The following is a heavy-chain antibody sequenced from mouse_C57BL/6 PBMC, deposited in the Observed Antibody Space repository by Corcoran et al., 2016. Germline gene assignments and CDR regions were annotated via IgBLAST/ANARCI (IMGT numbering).Heavy chain of an antibody. CDR2: INTYAGVP. V-gene: IGHV9-3*01. CDR1: GYTCRTDG. J-gene: IGHJ3*01. CDR3: VPTGTEPWFAY. Sequence: QIQLVQSGRGLKKPGETVKIACKASGYTCRTDGMSWVKQAPGKGLKWMGWINTYAGVPTYADDFKGRFAFSLETSASTAYLQINNLKNEDTATYFCVPTGTEPWFAYWGQGTLVTVSA. D-gene: IGHD4-1*02.